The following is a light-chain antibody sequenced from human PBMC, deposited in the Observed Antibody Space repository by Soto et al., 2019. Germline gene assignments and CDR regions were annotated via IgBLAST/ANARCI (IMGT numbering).Light chain of an antibody. CDR1: QSINSE. J-gene: IGKJ2*01. CDR3: HPGHNWPLT. Sequence: EIVMTQSPATLSLSPGERAALSCRASQSINSELAWYQQKPGQPPRLLIYGASTRATGVPARFPGSESGSEFTLTVSGLQYEDFAVYYCHPGHNWPLTFGQGTRLEI. V-gene: IGKV3-15*01. CDR2: GAS.